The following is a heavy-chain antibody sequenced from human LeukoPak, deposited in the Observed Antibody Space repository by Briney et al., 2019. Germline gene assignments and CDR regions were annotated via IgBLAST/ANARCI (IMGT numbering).Heavy chain of an antibody. V-gene: IGHV4-59*01. J-gene: IGHJ6*02. CDR2: IHYTGKA. D-gene: IGHD3/OR15-3a*01. CDR3: ARFGPYYDMDV. CDR1: GGSISGNY. Sequence: PSETLSLTCTVSGGSISGNYWTWTRQPPGKGLEWIGQIHYTGKADYNPSLRSRITISVDTSKNQMFLKVSSVTAADTAVYYCARFGPYYDMDVWGQGTTVTDSS.